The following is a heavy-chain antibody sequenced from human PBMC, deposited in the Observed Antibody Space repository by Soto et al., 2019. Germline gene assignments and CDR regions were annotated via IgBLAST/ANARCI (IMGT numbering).Heavy chain of an antibody. Sequence: GGSLRLSCAASGFTFSSYGMHWVRQAPGKGLEWVAVISYDGSNKYYADSVKGRFTISRDNSKNTLYLQMNSLRAEDTAVYYCAKDGAGLKNYFDYWGQGTLVTVSS. D-gene: IGHD3-10*01. CDR3: AKDGAGLKNYFDY. CDR2: ISYDGSNK. V-gene: IGHV3-30*18. CDR1: GFTFSSYG. J-gene: IGHJ4*02.